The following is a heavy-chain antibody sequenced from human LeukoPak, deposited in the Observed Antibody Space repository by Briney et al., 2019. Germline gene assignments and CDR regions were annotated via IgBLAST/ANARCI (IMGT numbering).Heavy chain of an antibody. D-gene: IGHD6-19*01. CDR1: GFTFSSYG. CDR3: AKASVTVAENFDY. J-gene: IGHJ4*02. CDR2: ISFDGSDK. V-gene: IGHV3-30*18. Sequence: GGSLRLSCAASGFTFSSYGMNWVRQAPGKGLEWVAVISFDGSDKYYADSMKGRFTISRDNSKNTLSLQMNSLRFEDTAVYYCAKASVTVAENFDYWGQGTQVTVSS.